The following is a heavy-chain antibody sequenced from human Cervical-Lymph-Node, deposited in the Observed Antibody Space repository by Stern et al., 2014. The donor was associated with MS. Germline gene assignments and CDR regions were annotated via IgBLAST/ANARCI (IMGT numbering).Heavy chain of an antibody. CDR3: ARDLRDISGYYLDS. V-gene: IGHV7-4-1*02. Sequence: MQLVESGSELRKPGASVKVSCKASGYSFNRYAVTWVRQAPGQGLEWLGWINTNTGNPTYAPGFTGRLVFSSETSVSTKYSHISSLKAEDTAVYYCARDLRDISGYYLDSWGQGSLVTVSS. D-gene: IGHD3-22*01. CDR1: GYSFNRYA. J-gene: IGHJ4*02. CDR2: INTNTGNP.